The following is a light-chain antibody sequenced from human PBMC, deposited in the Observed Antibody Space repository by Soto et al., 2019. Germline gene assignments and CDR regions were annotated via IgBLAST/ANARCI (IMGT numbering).Light chain of an antibody. CDR3: CSHAGFNTYV. J-gene: IGLJ1*01. Sequence: QSALTQPRSVSGSPGQSVTISCTGTSSDIGTYDYVSWYQQHAGKAPKLMIYDVSTRPSGVPDRFSGSKSGNTASLTISGLQAEDEADYYFCSHAGFNTYVFGTGTKLTVL. CDR1: SSDIGTYDY. CDR2: DVS. V-gene: IGLV2-11*01.